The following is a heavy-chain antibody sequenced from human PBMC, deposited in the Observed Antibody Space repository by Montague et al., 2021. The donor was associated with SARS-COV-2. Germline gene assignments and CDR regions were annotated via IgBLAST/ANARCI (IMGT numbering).Heavy chain of an antibody. CDR3: VRDLACVRGY. CDR1: VFDFIRNW. J-gene: IGHJ1*01. V-gene: IGHV3-74*01. CDR2: LNEDERIT. D-gene: IGHD5-12*01. Sequence: LRLSCAASVFDFIRNWMHLVRQAPGEELVWVSRLNEDERITNYADSVRGRFTISRDNAQNILYLQMNSLRVEDTAVYYCVRDLACVRGYWGPGNLVTVSS.